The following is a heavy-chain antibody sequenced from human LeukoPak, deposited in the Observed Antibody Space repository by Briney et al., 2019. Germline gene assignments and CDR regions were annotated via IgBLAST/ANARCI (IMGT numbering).Heavy chain of an antibody. Sequence: GGSLRLSCAASGFTFSSYTMNWVRQAPGKGLEWVSYISSSSSAIFYADSVKGRFTISRDNAKNSLYLQMNSLRAEDTAVYYCARDSSEMSYNYYYCMDVWGKGTTVTVSS. D-gene: IGHD2-2*01. CDR3: ARDSSEMSYNYYYCMDV. V-gene: IGHV3-48*01. J-gene: IGHJ6*03. CDR2: ISSSSSAI. CDR1: GFTFSSYT.